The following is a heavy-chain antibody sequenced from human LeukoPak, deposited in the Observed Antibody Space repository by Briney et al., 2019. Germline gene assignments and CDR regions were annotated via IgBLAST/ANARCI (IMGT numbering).Heavy chain of an antibody. CDR3: ARDRKVQGFPWFDP. J-gene: IGHJ5*02. D-gene: IGHD3-10*01. Sequence: ASVKVSCKASGYTFTGYYMHWVRQAPGQGLEWMGWINPNSGGTNYAQKFQGRVTMTRDTSISTAYMELSRLRSDDTAVYYCARDRKVQGFPWFDPWGQGTLVTVSS. V-gene: IGHV1-2*02. CDR1: GYTFTGYY. CDR2: INPNSGGT.